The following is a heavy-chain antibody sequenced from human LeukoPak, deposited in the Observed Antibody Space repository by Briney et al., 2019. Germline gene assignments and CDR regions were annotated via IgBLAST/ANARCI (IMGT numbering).Heavy chain of an antibody. D-gene: IGHD5-18*01. CDR2: IKSKTHGETT. CDR1: GFTFSDAW. J-gene: IGHJ5*02. Sequence: GGSLRLSCVDSGFTFSDAWMNWVRQVPGKGLEWIGRIKSKTHGETTEYAAPVKGRFTISRDDSKNTLYLQMNSLKIEDSGLYYCVTRGATYTYGYFWFDPWGQGTLVTVSS. CDR3: VTRGATYTYGYFWFDP. V-gene: IGHV3-15*01.